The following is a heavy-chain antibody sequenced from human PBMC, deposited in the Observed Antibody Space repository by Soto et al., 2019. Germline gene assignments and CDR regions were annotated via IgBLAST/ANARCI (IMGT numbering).Heavy chain of an antibody. CDR1: GGSINSYY. CDR2: IYYSGST. D-gene: IGHD6-13*01. CDR3: ARSPIEAVVKGDFDY. V-gene: IGHV4-59*01. Sequence: PSETLSLTCSVSGGSINSYYWIWIRQPPGKGLEWIGYIYYSGSTNYNPSLKSRITISLDTSKNQFSLRLSSVTAADTAVYYCARSPIEAVVKGDFDYWGQGTLVTVSS. J-gene: IGHJ4*02.